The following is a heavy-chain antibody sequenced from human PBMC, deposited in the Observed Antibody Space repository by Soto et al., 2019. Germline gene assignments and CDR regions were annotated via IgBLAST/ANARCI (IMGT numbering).Heavy chain of an antibody. D-gene: IGHD6-19*01. CDR3: ARDVPGLVQSPAVAGTGVDY. Sequence: SQTLSLTCAVYGGSFSGYYWSWIRQPPGKGLEWIGEINHSGSTNYNPSLKSRVTISVDTSKNQFSLKLSSVTAADTAVYYCARDVPGLVQSPAVAGTGVDYWGQGTLVTVSS. CDR1: GGSFSGYY. V-gene: IGHV4-34*01. J-gene: IGHJ4*02. CDR2: INHSGST.